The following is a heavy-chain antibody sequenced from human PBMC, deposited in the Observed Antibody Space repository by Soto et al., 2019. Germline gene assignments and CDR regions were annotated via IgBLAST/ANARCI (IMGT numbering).Heavy chain of an antibody. D-gene: IGHD3-22*01. V-gene: IGHV5-51*01. CDR1: GYRFTSYW. CDR3: ARKDKSGYFNWFDP. J-gene: IGHJ5*02. Sequence: GESLKISCRTAGYRFTSYWIAWVRQMPGKGLGWMGIIFPSDSDTRYSPSFQGQVTISADRSTSTVFLQWASLKASDTAVYFCARKDKSGYFNWFDPWGQGTLVTVSS. CDR2: IFPSDSDT.